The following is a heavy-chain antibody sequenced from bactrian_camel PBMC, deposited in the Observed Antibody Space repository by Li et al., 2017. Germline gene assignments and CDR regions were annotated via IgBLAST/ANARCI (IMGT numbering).Heavy chain of an antibody. D-gene: IGHD2*01. CDR2: IHCDGST. CDR1: GYTFSAVC. CDR3: AASKSPTCGGRPSSSLSFGY. V-gene: IGHV3S53*01. Sequence: VQLVESGGGSAQAGGALRLSCAGSGYTFSAVCMGWFRWAPGKQREAVTRIHCDGSTRATDSVKGRFTISRDNAKNTLYLEMNGLKPEDSAMYYCAASKSPTCGGRPSSSLSFGYWGQGTQVTVS. J-gene: IGHJ6*01.